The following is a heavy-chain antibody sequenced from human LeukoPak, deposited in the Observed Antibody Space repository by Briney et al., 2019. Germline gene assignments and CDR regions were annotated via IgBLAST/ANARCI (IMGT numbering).Heavy chain of an antibody. V-gene: IGHV4-4*07. Sequence: SETLSLTCTVSGGSIHSFYWNWLRQPAGKGLEWIGRVYTSGRTIYNPSLKSRVTMSVDASKNLLSLKVTSVSAADTAVYYCARERVNRRGDAFDIWGQGTMVTVSS. CDR3: ARERVNRRGDAFDI. D-gene: IGHD1-14*01. CDR1: GGSIHSFY. J-gene: IGHJ3*02. CDR2: VYTSGRT.